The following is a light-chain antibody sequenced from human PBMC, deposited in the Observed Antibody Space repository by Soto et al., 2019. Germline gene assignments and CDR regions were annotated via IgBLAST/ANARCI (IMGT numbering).Light chain of an antibody. Sequence: EIVLTQSPATLSLSPGARATLSCRASQSVSSYLAWYQQKPGQAPRLLIYDASNRATAIPARFSGSGSGTDFTLTISSLEPEDFAVYYCQQRSNWPITFGPGTKVEIK. CDR2: DAS. CDR3: QQRSNWPIT. V-gene: IGKV3-11*01. CDR1: QSVSSY. J-gene: IGKJ3*01.